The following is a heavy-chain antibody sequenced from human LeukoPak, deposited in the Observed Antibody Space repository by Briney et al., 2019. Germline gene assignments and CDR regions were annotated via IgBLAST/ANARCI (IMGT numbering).Heavy chain of an antibody. CDR1: GGSISDYY. Sequence: SETLSLTCTVSGGSISDYYWNWIRQPPGEGLEWIGYIYYSGSTTYNPSLKSRVTMSVDTAKNQFSLIVRSVTAADTAVYYCARGDFCSKSNCYLRPMDVWGKGTTVSVSS. J-gene: IGHJ6*03. CDR2: IYYSGST. V-gene: IGHV4-59*01. CDR3: ARGDFCSKSNCYLRPMDV. D-gene: IGHD3-3*01.